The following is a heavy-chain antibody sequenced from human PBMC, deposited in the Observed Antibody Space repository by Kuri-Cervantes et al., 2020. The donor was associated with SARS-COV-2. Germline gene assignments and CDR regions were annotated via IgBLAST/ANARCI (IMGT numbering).Heavy chain of an antibody. V-gene: IGHV3-48*03. CDR3: ATVSDYYDSSGYYLDFDY. Sequence: LSLTCAASGFTFSSYEMHWVRQAPGKGLEWVSYISSSGSAIYYADSVKGRFTISRDNAKNSLYLQMNSLRAEDTAVYYCATVSDYYDSSGYYLDFDYWGQGTLVTVSS. CDR2: ISSSGSAI. D-gene: IGHD3-22*01. J-gene: IGHJ4*02. CDR1: GFTFSSYE.